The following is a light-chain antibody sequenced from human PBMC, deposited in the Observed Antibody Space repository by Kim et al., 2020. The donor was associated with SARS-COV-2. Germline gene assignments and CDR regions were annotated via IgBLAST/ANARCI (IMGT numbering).Light chain of an antibody. CDR2: DVR. CDR3: CSYAGSYTLV. Sequence: GQSVTISCTGPSSDVGGYNYVSWYQQHPGKAPELMIYDVRKRPAGVPDRFAGSKSGNAASLTSSGLQAEDEAYYYCCSYAGSYTLVFGGGTQLTVL. V-gene: IGLV2-11*01. J-gene: IGLJ2*01. CDR1: SSDVGGYNY.